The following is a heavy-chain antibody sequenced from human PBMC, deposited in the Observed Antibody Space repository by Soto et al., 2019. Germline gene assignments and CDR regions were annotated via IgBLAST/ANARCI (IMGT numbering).Heavy chain of an antibody. V-gene: IGHV3-7*01. CDR1: GFNVMSYW. Sequence: GGSLRLSCAVSGFNVMSYWMSWVRQAPGKGLEWVASVKEDGSELYYLHSVRGRFSMTRDSAGNALHLTMNYLSAEDTGVYFCARDIGFDYVNWGQGIPVTVSS. CDR2: VKEDGSEL. J-gene: IGHJ4*02. CDR3: ARDIGFDYVN. D-gene: IGHD3-16*01.